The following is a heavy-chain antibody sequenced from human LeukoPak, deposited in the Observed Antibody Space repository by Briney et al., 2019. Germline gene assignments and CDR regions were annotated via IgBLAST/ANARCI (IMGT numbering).Heavy chain of an antibody. CDR2: IYYSGST. Sequence: SSETLSLTCTVSGGSISSSSYYWGWIRQPPGKGLEWIGSIYYSGSTNYNPSLKSRVTISVDTSKNQFSLKLSSVTAADTAVYYCARMYSSNFYYYYYYMDVWGKGTTVTVSS. CDR3: ARMYSSNFYYYYYYMDV. V-gene: IGHV4-39*07. D-gene: IGHD6-13*01. J-gene: IGHJ6*03. CDR1: GGSISSSSYY.